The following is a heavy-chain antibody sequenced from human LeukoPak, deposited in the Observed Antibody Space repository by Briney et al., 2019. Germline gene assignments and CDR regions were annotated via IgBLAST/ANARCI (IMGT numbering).Heavy chain of an antibody. CDR2: IYHSGST. J-gene: IGHJ5*02. D-gene: IGHD2-15*01. CDR3: ARSSDIVVVVAATPMYNWFDP. V-gene: IGHV4-38-2*01. Sequence: GSLRLSCAASGFTFSSYWMSWVRQAPGKGLEWIGSIYHSGSTYYNPSLKSRVTISVDTSKNQFSLKLSSVTAADTAVYYCARSSDIVVVVAATPMYNWFDPWGQGTLVTVSS. CDR1: GFTFSSYW.